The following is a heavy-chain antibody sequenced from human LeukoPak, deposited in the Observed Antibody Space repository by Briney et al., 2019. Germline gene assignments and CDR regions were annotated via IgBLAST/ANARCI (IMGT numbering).Heavy chain of an antibody. CDR3: AKDRDDGSGTDYFDY. CDR1: GFTFSSYA. CDR2: ISGSGGST. Sequence: GGSLRLSCAASGFTFSSYAMSWVRQAPGKGLEWVSAISGSGGSTYYADSAEGRFTISRDNSKNTLYLQMNSLRAEDTAVYYCAKDRDDGSGTDYFDYWGQGTLVTVSS. J-gene: IGHJ4*02. D-gene: IGHD3-10*01. V-gene: IGHV3-23*01.